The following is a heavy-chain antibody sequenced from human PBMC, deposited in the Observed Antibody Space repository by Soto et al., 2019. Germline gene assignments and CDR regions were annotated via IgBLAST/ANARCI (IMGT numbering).Heavy chain of an antibody. CDR3: ARGRYGDY. V-gene: IGHV1-18*01. Sequence: QVHLVQSGAEVRKPGASVKVSCKGSGYTFTSYGIAWVRQAPGQGLEWMGWISAHNDNTNYAQKVQGRVTVTRDTSMGTAHMELRNLRYDDTAVYYCARGRYGDYWGQGALVTVSS. CDR2: ISAHNDNT. CDR1: GYTFTSYG. J-gene: IGHJ4*02. D-gene: IGHD1-1*01.